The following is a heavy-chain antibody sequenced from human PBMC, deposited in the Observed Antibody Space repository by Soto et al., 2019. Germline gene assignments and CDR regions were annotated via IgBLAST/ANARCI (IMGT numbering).Heavy chain of an antibody. V-gene: IGHV3-30*18. CDR1: GFTFSHYG. Sequence: PGGSLRLSCAASGFTFSHYGMHWVRQAPGKGLESVAVISYDGTNKYYTDSVKGRFTISRDNSKNTLYLQMNSLRAEDTAVYYCAKDSHYDILTGYFDYWGQGTLVTVSS. J-gene: IGHJ4*02. D-gene: IGHD3-9*01. CDR2: ISYDGTNK. CDR3: AKDSHYDILTGYFDY.